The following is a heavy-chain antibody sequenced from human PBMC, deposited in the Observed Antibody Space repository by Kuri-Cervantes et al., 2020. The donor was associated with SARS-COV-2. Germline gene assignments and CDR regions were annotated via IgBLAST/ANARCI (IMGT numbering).Heavy chain of an antibody. J-gene: IGHJ4*02. CDR1: GFTFSAHY. CDR2: ISSSSSYI. V-gene: IGHV3-21*01. Sequence: GGSLRLSCAASGFTFSAHYMNWVRQAPGKGLEWVSSISSSSSYIYYADSVKGRFTISRDNAKNSLYLQMNSLRAEDTAVYYCAVPKGNDYYGSGSYDYWGQGTLVTVSS. CDR3: AVPKGNDYYGSGSYDY. D-gene: IGHD3-10*01.